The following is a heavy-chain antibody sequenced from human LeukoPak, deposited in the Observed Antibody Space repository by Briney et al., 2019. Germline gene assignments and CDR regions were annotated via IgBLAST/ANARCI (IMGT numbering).Heavy chain of an antibody. J-gene: IGHJ5*02. V-gene: IGHV1-18*01. CDR2: ISAYNGNT. CDR3: ASLIAEAGTWWFDP. CDR1: GYTFTSYG. D-gene: IGHD6-19*01. Sequence: ASVKVSCKASGYTFTSYGISWVRQAPGQGLEWMGWISAYNGNTNYAQKLQGRVTMTTDTSTSTAYMELRSLRSDDTAVYYCASLIAEAGTWWFDPWGQGTLVTVSS.